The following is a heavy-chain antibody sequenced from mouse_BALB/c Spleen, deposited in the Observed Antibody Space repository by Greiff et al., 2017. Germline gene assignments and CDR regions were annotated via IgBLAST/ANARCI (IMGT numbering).Heavy chain of an antibody. D-gene: IGHD4-1*01. Sequence: VQLQESGAELARPGASVKLSCKASGYTFTDYYINWVKQRTGQGLEWIGEIYPGSGNTYYNEKFKGKATLTADKSSSTAYMQLSSLTSEDSAVYFCARWDGGAMDYWGQGTSVTVSS. J-gene: IGHJ4*01. V-gene: IGHV1-77*01. CDR2: IYPGSGNT. CDR3: ARWDGGAMDY. CDR1: GYTFTDYY.